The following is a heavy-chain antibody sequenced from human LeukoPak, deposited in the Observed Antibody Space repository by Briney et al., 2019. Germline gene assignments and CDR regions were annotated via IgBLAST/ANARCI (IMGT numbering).Heavy chain of an antibody. D-gene: IGHD6-19*01. CDR2: ISAYNGNT. Sequence: ASVKVSCTSSGYTVTTFYIHWVRQAPGQGLEWMGWISAYNGNTNYAQKLQGRVTMTTDTSTSTAYMELRSLRSDDTAVYYCARETYSSGWYDYWGQGTLVTVSS. V-gene: IGHV1-18*04. CDR3: ARETYSSGWYDY. J-gene: IGHJ4*02. CDR1: GYTVTTFY.